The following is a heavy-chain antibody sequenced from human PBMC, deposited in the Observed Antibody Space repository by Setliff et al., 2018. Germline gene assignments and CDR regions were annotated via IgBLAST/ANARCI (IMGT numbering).Heavy chain of an antibody. J-gene: IGHJ2*01. D-gene: IGHD3-9*01. V-gene: IGHV4-59*11. CDR2: MYYIGGT. Sequence: ETLSLTCTVSGGSISSHYWSWIRQPPGKGLEWIGYMYYIGGTTYNPSLKSRVTISVDTSKNQFSLRLSSVTAADTAVYYCAREYYDILTRPRGWYFDLWGRGTLVTVS. CDR1: GGSISSHY. CDR3: AREYYDILTRPRGWYFDL.